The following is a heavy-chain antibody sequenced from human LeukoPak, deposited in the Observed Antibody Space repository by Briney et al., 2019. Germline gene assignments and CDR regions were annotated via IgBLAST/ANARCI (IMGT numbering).Heavy chain of an antibody. V-gene: IGHV3-48*04. CDR2: ISSSSSTI. J-gene: IGHJ4*02. Sequence: GGSLRLSCAASGFTFSSYSMNWVRQAPGKGLEWVSYISSSSSTIYYADSVKGRFTISRDNAKNSLYLQMNSLRAEDTAVYYCATSASDFWSGYYTADYWGQGTLVTVSS. D-gene: IGHD3-3*01. CDR1: GFTFSSYS. CDR3: ATSASDFWSGYYTADY.